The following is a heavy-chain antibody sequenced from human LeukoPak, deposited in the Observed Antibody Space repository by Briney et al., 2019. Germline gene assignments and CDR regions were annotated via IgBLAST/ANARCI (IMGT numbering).Heavy chain of an antibody. J-gene: IGHJ4*02. Sequence: PSETLSLTCAVYGGSFSGYYWSWIRQPPGKGLEWIGEINHSGSTNYNPSLKSRVTISVDTSKNQFSLKLSSVTAADTAVYYCARDLRSSSWYSFDYWGQGTLVTVSS. D-gene: IGHD6-13*01. CDR1: GGSFSGYY. CDR3: ARDLRSSSWYSFDY. CDR2: INHSGST. V-gene: IGHV4-34*01.